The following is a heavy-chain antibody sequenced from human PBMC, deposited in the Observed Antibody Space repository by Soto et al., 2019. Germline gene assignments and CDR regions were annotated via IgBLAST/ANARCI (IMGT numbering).Heavy chain of an antibody. J-gene: IGHJ4*02. Sequence: XGSLGVTCVASGFTFSSYTMHWVRQAPGKGLEWVAVISYDGSNKYYADSVKGRFTISRDNSKDTLYLQMNSLRAEDTAVYYCARDYYDSSGYYNYFDYWGQATLVTVSS. CDR1: GFTFSSYT. CDR2: ISYDGSNK. V-gene: IGHV3-30-3*01. CDR3: ARDYYDSSGYYNYFDY. D-gene: IGHD3-22*01.